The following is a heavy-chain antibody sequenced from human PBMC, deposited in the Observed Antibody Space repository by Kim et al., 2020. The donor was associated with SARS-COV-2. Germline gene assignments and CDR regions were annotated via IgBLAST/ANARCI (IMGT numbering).Heavy chain of an antibody. J-gene: IGHJ3*02. V-gene: IGHV4-59*13. D-gene: IGHD3-10*01. CDR2: IYYSGST. CDR3: ASRGPPEHQATPVLPHDAFDI. CDR1: GGSISSYY. Sequence: SETLSLTCTVSGGSISSYYWSWIRQPPGKGLEWIGYIYYSGSTNYNPSLKSRVTISVDTSKNQFSLKLSSVTAADTAVYYCASRGPPEHQATPVLPHDAFDIWGQGTMVTVSS.